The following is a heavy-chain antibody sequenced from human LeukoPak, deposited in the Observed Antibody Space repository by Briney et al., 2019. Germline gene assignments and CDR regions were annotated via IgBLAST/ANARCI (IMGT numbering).Heavy chain of an antibody. CDR2: IYTSGST. J-gene: IGHJ4*02. Sequence: SQTLSLTCTVSGGSISSGSYYWSWIRQPAGKGLEWIGRIYTSGSTNYDPSLKSRVTISVDTSKNQFSLKLSSVTAADTAVYYCARDGPRGDYWGQGTLVTVSS. V-gene: IGHV4-61*02. CDR1: GGSISSGSYY. CDR3: ARDGPRGDY.